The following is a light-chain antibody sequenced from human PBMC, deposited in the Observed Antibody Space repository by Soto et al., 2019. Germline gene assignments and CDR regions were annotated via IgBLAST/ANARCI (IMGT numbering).Light chain of an antibody. CDR3: AAWDAGVSGPA. V-gene: IGLV1-47*01. CDR2: RNN. Sequence: QSVLTQPPSASGTHGQRVTISCSGSSSNIGSKYVYWYQQLPGTAPKLLMYRNNQRPSGVPDRFSASKSGTSASLAISGLRSEDEADYYCAAWDAGVSGPAFGGGTKLTVL. J-gene: IGLJ2*01. CDR1: SSNIGSKY.